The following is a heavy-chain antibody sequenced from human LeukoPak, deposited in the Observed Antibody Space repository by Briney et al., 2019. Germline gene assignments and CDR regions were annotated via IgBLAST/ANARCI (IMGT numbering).Heavy chain of an antibody. CDR3: ASATGAYYYYGMDV. CDR1: GGSISSYY. J-gene: IGHJ6*02. Sequence: SETLSLTCTVSGGSISSYYWSWIRQPPGEGLEWIGYIYYSGSTNYNPSLKSRVTISVDTSKNQFSLKLSSVTAADTAVYYCASATGAYYYYGMDVWGQGTTVTVSS. CDR2: IYYSGST. V-gene: IGHV4-59*08. D-gene: IGHD2-15*01.